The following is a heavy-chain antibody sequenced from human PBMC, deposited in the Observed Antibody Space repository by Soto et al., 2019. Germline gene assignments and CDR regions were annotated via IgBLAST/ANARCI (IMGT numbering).Heavy chain of an antibody. J-gene: IGHJ4*02. CDR1: GGSIRTGGYY. CDR3: ARTRYCSTTSCYGDFDC. D-gene: IGHD2-2*01. Sequence: QVQLQESGPGLVKPSQTLSLTCTVSGGSIRTGGYYWSWIRQLPGEGLEWIGYIYYGGTSYYNPSLNSRVSISVDTSKNQFSLNLSSVTAADTAVYYCARTRYCSTTSCYGDFDCWGQGTLVTVSS. V-gene: IGHV4-31*03. CDR2: IYYGGTS.